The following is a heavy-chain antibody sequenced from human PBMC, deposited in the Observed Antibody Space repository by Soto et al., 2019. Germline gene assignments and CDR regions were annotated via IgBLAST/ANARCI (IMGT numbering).Heavy chain of an antibody. V-gene: IGHV1-69*13. Sequence: SVKVSCKASGGTFSSYAISWVRQAPGQGLEWMGGIIPIFGTANYAQKFQGRVTITADESTSTAYMELSSLRSEDTAVYYCAREADCSGGSCYRFDYYYYGMDVWGQGTTVTVSS. J-gene: IGHJ6*02. CDR3: AREADCSGGSCYRFDYYYYGMDV. CDR1: GGTFSSYA. CDR2: IIPIFGTA. D-gene: IGHD2-15*01.